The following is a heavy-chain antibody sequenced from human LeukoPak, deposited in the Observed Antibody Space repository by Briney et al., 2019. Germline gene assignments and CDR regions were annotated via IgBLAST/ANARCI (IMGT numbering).Heavy chain of an antibody. Sequence: ASVKVSCKASGYTFTGYYMHWVRQAPGQGLEWMGWINPNSGGTNYAQKFQGWVAMTRDTSISTAYMELSRLRSDDTAVYYCARWLYSDYTIDEGGGYFDYWGQGTLVTVSS. CDR1: GYTFTGYY. J-gene: IGHJ4*02. V-gene: IGHV1-2*04. CDR2: INPNSGGT. D-gene: IGHD5-12*01. CDR3: ARWLYSDYTIDEGGGYFDY.